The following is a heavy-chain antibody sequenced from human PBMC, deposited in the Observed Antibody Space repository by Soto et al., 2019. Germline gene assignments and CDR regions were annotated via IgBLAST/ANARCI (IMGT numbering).Heavy chain of an antibody. V-gene: IGHV4-4*02. CDR3: ARKDYGDYDFAY. Sequence: QVQLQESGPGLVKPSGTLSLTCAVSGGSISSSNWWSWVRQPPGKGLEWTGEIYHSGSTNYNPSLKIRVTMSVDKSKYQFSPNLTSVTAADTAVYYCARKDYGDYDFAYWGQGTLVTVSS. D-gene: IGHD4-17*01. CDR2: IYHSGST. J-gene: IGHJ4*02. CDR1: GGSISSSNW.